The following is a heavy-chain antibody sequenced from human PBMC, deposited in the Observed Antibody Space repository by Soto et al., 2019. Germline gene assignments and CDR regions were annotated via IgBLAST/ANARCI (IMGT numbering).Heavy chain of an antibody. V-gene: IGHV1-69*13. CDR3: ARDVNYYDSSGYYNWFDP. Sequence: SVKVSCKASGCTFSSYAISWVRQAPGQGLEWMGGIIPIFGTANYAQKFQGRVTITADESTSTAYMELSSLRSEDTAVYYCARDVNYYDSSGYYNWFDPWGQGTLVTVSS. CDR1: GCTFSSYA. D-gene: IGHD3-22*01. J-gene: IGHJ5*02. CDR2: IIPIFGTA.